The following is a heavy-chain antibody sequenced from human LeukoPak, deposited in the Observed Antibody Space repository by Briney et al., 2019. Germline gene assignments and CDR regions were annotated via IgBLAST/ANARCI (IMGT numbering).Heavy chain of an antibody. CDR2: IIPIFGTA. J-gene: IGHJ5*02. D-gene: IGHD5-24*01. CDR3: ARGGNIEMATIGGGFPYNWFDP. CDR1: GGTLSSYA. Sequence: SVKVSCKASGGTLSSYAISWVRQAPGQGLEWMGGIIPIFGTANYAQKFQGRVTITADESTSTAYMELSSLRSEDTAVYYCARGGNIEMATIGGGFPYNWFDPWGQGTLVTVSS. V-gene: IGHV1-69*01.